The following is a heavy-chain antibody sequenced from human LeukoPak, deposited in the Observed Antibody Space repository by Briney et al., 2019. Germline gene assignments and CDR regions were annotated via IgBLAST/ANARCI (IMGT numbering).Heavy chain of an antibody. CDR3: ARGVPAAMMYGMDV. Sequence: GGSLRLSCAASGFTFSDYYMSWIHQAPGKGLEWVSYISSSSSYTNYADSVKGRFTISRDNAKNSLYLQMNSLRAEDTAVYYCARGVPAAMMYGMDVWGKGTTVTVSS. D-gene: IGHD2-2*01. V-gene: IGHV3-11*06. CDR2: ISSSSSYT. CDR1: GFTFSDYY. J-gene: IGHJ6*04.